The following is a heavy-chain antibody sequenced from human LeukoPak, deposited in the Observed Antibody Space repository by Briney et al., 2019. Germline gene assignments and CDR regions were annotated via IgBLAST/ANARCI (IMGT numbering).Heavy chain of an antibody. CDR3: ATLHVDYYGSGSYDDAFDI. V-gene: IGHV3-7*01. J-gene: IGHJ3*02. D-gene: IGHD3-10*01. CDR1: GFTSSSYW. Sequence: SGGSLRLSCAASGFTSSSYWMSWVRQAPGKGLEWVANIKQDGSEKYYVDSVKGRFTISRDNAKNSLYLQMNSLRAEDMAVYYCATLHVDYYGSGSYDDAFDIWGQGTMVTVSS. CDR2: IKQDGSEK.